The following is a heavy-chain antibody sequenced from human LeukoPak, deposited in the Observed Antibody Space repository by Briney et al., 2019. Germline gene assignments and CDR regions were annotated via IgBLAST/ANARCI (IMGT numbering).Heavy chain of an antibody. J-gene: IGHJ2*01. D-gene: IGHD2-2*01. CDR3: ARIPGYQLLYWYFDL. CDR1: GGSISSSNW. Sequence: SGTLSLTCAVSGGSISSSNWWSWVRQPPGKGLEWIGEIYHSGSTNYNPSLKSRVTISVDTSKNQFSLKLSSVTAADTAVYYCARIPGYQLLYWYFDLWGRGTLVTVSS. CDR2: IYHSGST. V-gene: IGHV4-4*02.